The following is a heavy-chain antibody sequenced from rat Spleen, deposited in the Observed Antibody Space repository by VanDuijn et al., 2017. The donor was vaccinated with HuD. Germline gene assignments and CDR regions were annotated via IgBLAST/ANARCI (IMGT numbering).Heavy chain of an antibody. CDR1: GFTFSDYY. J-gene: IGHJ3*01. CDR3: ARLGTEAIGNWFSY. Sequence: EVQLVESDGGLVQPGRSLKLSCAASGFTFSDYYMAWVRQAPTKGLEWVAYISTGGGSTYYRDSVKGRFTISRDNAKSTLYLQMDSLRSEDTATYYCARLGTEAIGNWFSYWGQGTLVTVSS. D-gene: IGHD1-11*01. CDR2: ISTGGGST. V-gene: IGHV5-25*01.